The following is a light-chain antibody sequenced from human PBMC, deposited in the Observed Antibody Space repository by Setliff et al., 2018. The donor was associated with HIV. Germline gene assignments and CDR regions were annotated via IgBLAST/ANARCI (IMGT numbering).Light chain of an antibody. V-gene: IGLV2-23*02. CDR1: SSDVGSYNL. J-gene: IGLJ1*01. CDR2: EVS. Sequence: QSALTQPASVSGSPGQSITISCPGTSSDVGSYNLVSWYQQHPGKAPNLMIYEVSKRPSGVSNRFSGSKSGNTASLTISGLQAEDEADYYCCSYAGSSTYVFGTGTKVTVL. CDR3: CSYAGSSTYV.